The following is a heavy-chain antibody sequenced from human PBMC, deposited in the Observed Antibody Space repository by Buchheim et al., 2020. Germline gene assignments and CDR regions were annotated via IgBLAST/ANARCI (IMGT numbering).Heavy chain of an antibody. CDR3: ARDCGGDCYGHYYGLDV. Sequence: QVQLQESGPGLVKPSETLSLTCNVSGGSITGSYWSWIRQPPGKGLEWIGYVSASGDSIYNPSLESRVTMSVETSKNQFSLKLRSATDADTAIYYCARDCGGDCYGHYYGLDVWGQGTT. V-gene: IGHV4-59*12. D-gene: IGHD2-21*02. J-gene: IGHJ6*02. CDR1: GGSITGSY. CDR2: VSASGDS.